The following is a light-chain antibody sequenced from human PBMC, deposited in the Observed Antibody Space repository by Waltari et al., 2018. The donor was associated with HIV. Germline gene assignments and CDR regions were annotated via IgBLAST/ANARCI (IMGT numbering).Light chain of an antibody. V-gene: IGKV3-15*01. CDR2: GAS. CDR3: QQYYNWAPLT. CDR1: HSVSSN. Sequence: IVMPPSPATLSVFPGDSATLSCRASHSVSSNLAWYQQQPGQAPRPLIYGASTRATGTPARFSGSGSGTEFTLTISSLQSEDFADYYCQQYYNWAPLTFGGGTKVEI. J-gene: IGKJ4*02.